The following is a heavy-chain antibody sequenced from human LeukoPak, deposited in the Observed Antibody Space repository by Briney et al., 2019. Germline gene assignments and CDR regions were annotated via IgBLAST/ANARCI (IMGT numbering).Heavy chain of an antibody. CDR1: GYTFTNNA. D-gene: IGHD3-22*01. Sequence: ASVKVSCKTSGYTFTNNAINWVRQAPGQGLEWMGWINTNTGNPTYAQGCTGRFVFSLDTSVSTAYLQISSLKAEDTAVYYCARDLAHYYDSSGSPPEDYWGQGTLVTVSS. J-gene: IGHJ4*02. CDR2: INTNTGNP. CDR3: ARDLAHYYDSSGSPPEDY. V-gene: IGHV7-4-1*02.